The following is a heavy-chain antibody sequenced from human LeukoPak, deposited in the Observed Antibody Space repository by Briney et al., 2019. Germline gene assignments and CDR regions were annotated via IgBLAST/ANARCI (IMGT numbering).Heavy chain of an antibody. CDR1: GGSISNYH. CDR2: IYTSGST. CDR3: ARVIAVAGTRGFDY. J-gene: IGHJ4*02. V-gene: IGHV4-4*07. D-gene: IGHD6-19*01. Sequence: SETLSLTCTVSGGSISNYHWSWIRQPAGKGLEWIGRIYTSGSTNYNPPLKSRVTMSVDTSKNQFSLKLSSVTAADAAVYYCARVIAVAGTRGFDYWGQGTLVTVSS.